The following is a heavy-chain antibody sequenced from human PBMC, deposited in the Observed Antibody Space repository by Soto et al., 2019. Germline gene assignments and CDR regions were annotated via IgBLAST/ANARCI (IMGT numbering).Heavy chain of an antibody. CDR1: GFTFSSYG. Sequence: GGSLRLSCAASGFTFSSYGMHWVRQAPCKGLEWVAVIWYDGSNKYYADSVKGRFTISRDNSKNTLYLQMNSLRAEDTAVYYCARESVLRFLEWLSQSASYYYYGMDVWGQGTTVTVSS. D-gene: IGHD3-3*01. V-gene: IGHV3-33*01. CDR2: IWYDGSNK. J-gene: IGHJ6*02. CDR3: ARESVLRFLEWLSQSASYYYYGMDV.